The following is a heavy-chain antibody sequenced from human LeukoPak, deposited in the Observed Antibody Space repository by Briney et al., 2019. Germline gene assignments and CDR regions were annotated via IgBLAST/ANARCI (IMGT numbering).Heavy chain of an antibody. CDR1: GGSINGFY. J-gene: IGHJ4*02. CDR3: ARHRHGNNFGYDY. CDR2: VHHSGDT. D-gene: IGHD5-18*01. V-gene: IGHV4-59*08. Sequence: SETLSLTCSVSGGSINGFYWGWIRQPPGKGLEWIGYVHHSGDTNYNPSLKSRATISVDTFKNQFSLNLNSVTAADTAVYYCARHRHGNNFGYDYWGQGTLVTVSS.